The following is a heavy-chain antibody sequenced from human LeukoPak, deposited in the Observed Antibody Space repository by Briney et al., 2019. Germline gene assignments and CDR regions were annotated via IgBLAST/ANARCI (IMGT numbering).Heavy chain of an antibody. CDR3: ARDRYCSSTSCWVYFDY. CDR2: INAGNGNT. CDR1: GYTFTSYA. Sequence: GASVKVSCKASGYTFTSYAMHWVRQAPGQRLEWMGWINAGNGNTKYSQEFQGRVTITRDTSASTAYMELSSLRSEDMAVYYCARDRYCSSTSCWVYFDYWGQGTLVTVSS. V-gene: IGHV1-3*03. J-gene: IGHJ4*02. D-gene: IGHD2-2*01.